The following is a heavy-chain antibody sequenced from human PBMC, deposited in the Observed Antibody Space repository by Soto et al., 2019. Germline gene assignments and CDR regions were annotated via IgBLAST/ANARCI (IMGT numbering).Heavy chain of an antibody. D-gene: IGHD6-19*01. J-gene: IGHJ6*02. Sequence: GESLKISCKGSGYSFTSYWIGWVRQMPGKGLEWMGIIYPGDSDTRYSPSFQGQVTISADKSISTAYLQWSSLKASDTAMYYCARLAXTGNYYYYGMXVWGQGTTVXVSS. CDR3: ARLAXTGNYYYYGMXV. CDR2: IYPGDSDT. V-gene: IGHV5-51*01. CDR1: GYSFTSYW.